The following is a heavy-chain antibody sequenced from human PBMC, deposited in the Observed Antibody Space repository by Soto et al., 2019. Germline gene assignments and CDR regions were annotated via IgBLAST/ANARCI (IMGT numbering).Heavy chain of an antibody. CDR1: GGSISSYY. D-gene: IGHD2-21*02. CDR2: IYYSGST. CDR3: AREGIGDRWFDP. Sequence: SETLSLTCTVSGGSISSYYWSWIRQPPGKGLEWIGYIYYSGSTNYNPSLKSRVTISVDTSKNQFSLKLSSVTAADTAVYYCAREGIGDRWFDPWGQGTLVTVSS. J-gene: IGHJ5*02. V-gene: IGHV4-59*01.